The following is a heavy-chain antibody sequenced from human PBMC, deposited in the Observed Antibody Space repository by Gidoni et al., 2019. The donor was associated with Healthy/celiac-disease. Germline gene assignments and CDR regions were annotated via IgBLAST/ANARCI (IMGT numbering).Heavy chain of an antibody. V-gene: IGHV3-15*01. D-gene: IGHD3-3*01. CDR1: GFTFSNAW. CDR3: TTSHRFLEWFKPY. J-gene: IGHJ4*02. Sequence: EVQLVESGGGLVKPGGSLRLPCAASGFTFSNAWMSGVRQAPGKGLEWVGRIKSKTDGGTTDYAAPVKGRFTISRDDSKNTLYLQMNSLKTEDTAVYYCTTSHRFLEWFKPYWGQGTLVTVSS. CDR2: IKSKTDGGTT.